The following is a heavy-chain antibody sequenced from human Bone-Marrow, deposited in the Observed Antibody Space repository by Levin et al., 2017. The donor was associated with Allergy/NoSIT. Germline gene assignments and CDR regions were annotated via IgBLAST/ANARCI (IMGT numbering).Heavy chain of an antibody. J-gene: IGHJ4*02. D-gene: IGHD1-26*01. CDR1: GFIFSSYA. CDR3: ARGGGMVEHVCDS. CDR2: ISYDGGNK. Sequence: QSGGSLRLSCAASGFIFSSYAMHWVRQAPGKGLEWVAIISYDGGNKYYADSVKGRFAISRDNSKNTLYLQMTSLKTEDTAVYYCARGGGMVEHVCDSWGQGTLVTVSS. V-gene: IGHV3-30*09.